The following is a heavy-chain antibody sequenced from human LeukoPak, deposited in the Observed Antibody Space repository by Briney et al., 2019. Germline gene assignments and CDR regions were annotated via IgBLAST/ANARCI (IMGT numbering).Heavy chain of an antibody. CDR3: ARGGDGYNPLFDY. D-gene: IGHD5-24*01. J-gene: IGHJ4*02. CDR2: IYYSGST. CDR1: GGSISSGGYY. Sequence: SETLSLTCTVSGGSISSGGYYWSWIRQHPGKGLEWIGYIYYSGSTYYNPSLKSRVTISVDTSKNQFSLKLSSVTAADTAVYYCARGGDGYNPLFDYWGQGTLVTVSS. V-gene: IGHV4-31*03.